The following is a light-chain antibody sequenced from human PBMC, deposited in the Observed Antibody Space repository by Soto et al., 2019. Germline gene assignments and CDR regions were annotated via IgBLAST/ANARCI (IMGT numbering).Light chain of an antibody. CDR3: QSYDSSVSKVV. J-gene: IGLJ2*01. CDR1: SSNIGAGYD. CDR2: GNS. Sequence: QSVLTQPPSVSGAPGQRVTISCTGSSSNIGAGYDVHWYQQLPGTAPNLLIYGNSNRPSGVPDRFSGSKSGTSASLAITGLQAEDEADYYCQSYDSSVSKVVFGGGTKLTVL. V-gene: IGLV1-40*01.